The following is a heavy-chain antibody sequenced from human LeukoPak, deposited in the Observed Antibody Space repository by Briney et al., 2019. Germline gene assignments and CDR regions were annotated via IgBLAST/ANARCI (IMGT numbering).Heavy chain of an antibody. V-gene: IGHV1-18*01. CDR1: GYTFTSYG. D-gene: IGHD7-27*01. Sequence: ASVKVSCKASGYTFTSYGISWVRQAPGQGLEWMGWISAYNGNTNYAQKLQGRVTMTTDTSTSTAYMELRSLRSDDTAVCYCARGTGQPDYWYFDLWGRGTLVTVSS. CDR2: ISAYNGNT. CDR3: ARGTGQPDYWYFDL. J-gene: IGHJ2*01.